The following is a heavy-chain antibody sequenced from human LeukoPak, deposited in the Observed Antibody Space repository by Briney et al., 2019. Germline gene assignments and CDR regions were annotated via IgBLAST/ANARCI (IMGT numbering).Heavy chain of an antibody. CDR2: IIDTGST. Sequence: PSETLSLTCTVSGGSSSSNYWTWIRQPPGKGLEWIGEIIDTGSTKYNSSLKSRVTISVDTSKNEFSLNLTSVTAADTAIYYCARGLASGYPPIPFDYWGQGTLVTVSS. J-gene: IGHJ4*02. V-gene: IGHV4-34*12. CDR1: GGSSSSNY. CDR3: ARGLASGYPPIPFDY. D-gene: IGHD3-3*01.